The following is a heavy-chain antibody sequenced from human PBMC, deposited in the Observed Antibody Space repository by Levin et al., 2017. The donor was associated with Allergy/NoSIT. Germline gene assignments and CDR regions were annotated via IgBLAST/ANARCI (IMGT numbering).Heavy chain of an antibody. CDR1: GFTFSDHY. D-gene: IGHD1-26*01. CDR3: TRSSPGTYILFS. Sequence: PGGSLRLSCAASGFTFSDHYMDWVRQAPGKGLEWVGRIRDKPNRYTTEYAASVKGRFAISRDDSKNSLYLQMNSLRTEDTAVYYCTRSSPGTYILFSWGQGTLVTVSS. CDR2: IRDKPNRYTT. V-gene: IGHV3-72*01. J-gene: IGHJ5*02.